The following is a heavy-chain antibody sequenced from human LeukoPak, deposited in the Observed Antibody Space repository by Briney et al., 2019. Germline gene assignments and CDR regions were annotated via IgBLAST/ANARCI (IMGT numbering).Heavy chain of an antibody. CDR2: LSGRGSSA. CDR3: AKGFTNLGDD. D-gene: IGHD1-14*01. V-gene: IGHV3-23*01. Sequence: GGSLRLSCAASGFTFSTYAMSWVRQAPGKGLEWVSGLSGRGSSAYYADSVKGRFTISRDNSKNTLYLQMNSLRPEDTAVYYCAKGFTNLGDDWGQGTLVTVSS. CDR1: GFTFSTYA. J-gene: IGHJ4*02.